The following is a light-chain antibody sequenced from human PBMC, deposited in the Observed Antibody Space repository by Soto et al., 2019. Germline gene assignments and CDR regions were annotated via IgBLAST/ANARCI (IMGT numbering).Light chain of an antibody. Sequence: QSALTQAPSASETPGQRVTISCSGGSSNIGRNTVNWYQQLPGTAPKLLIYSNNRRPSGVPDRFSGSKSGTSASLAISGLQSGDEADYYCAAWDDSLTDYVFGTGTKVTVL. CDR1: SSNIGRNT. CDR2: SNN. CDR3: AAWDDSLTDYV. V-gene: IGLV1-44*01. J-gene: IGLJ1*01.